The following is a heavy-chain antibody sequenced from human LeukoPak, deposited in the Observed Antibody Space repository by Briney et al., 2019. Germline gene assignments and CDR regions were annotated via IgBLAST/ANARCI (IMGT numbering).Heavy chain of an antibody. D-gene: IGHD3-16*01. J-gene: IGHJ6*04. CDR2: ISGSGGST. V-gene: IGHV3-23*01. CDR3: AKGGPSEKHYYYYGMDV. CDR1: GLTFSSHA. Sequence: GGSLRLSCAASGLTFSSHAMSWVRQAPGKGLEWASGISGSGGSTYYADSVKGRFTISRDNSKNTLYLQMNSLRAEDTAVYYCAKGGPSEKHYYYYGMDVWGKGTTVTVSS.